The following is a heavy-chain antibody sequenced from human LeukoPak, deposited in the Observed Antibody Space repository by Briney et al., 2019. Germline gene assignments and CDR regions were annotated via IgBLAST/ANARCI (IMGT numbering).Heavy chain of an antibody. J-gene: IGHJ3*02. Sequence: GESLKISCKGSGYSFTNYWIGWVRQMPGKGLEWMGIIYPGDFDTRYSPSFQGQVTTSADKSISTDYLQWSSLKASDTAMYYCARQYYDSSGSRAFDIWGQGTMVTVS. D-gene: IGHD3-22*01. V-gene: IGHV5-51*01. CDR1: GYSFTNYW. CDR2: IYPGDFDT. CDR3: ARQYYDSSGSRAFDI.